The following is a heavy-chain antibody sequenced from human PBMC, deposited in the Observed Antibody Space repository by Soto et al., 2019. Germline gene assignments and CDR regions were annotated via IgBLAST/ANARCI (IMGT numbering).Heavy chain of an antibody. CDR3: ARDLEGGSFHNWFDP. J-gene: IGHJ5*02. V-gene: IGHV1-69*01. Sequence: QVQLVQSGAEVKKPGSSVKGSCKASGGTFSSYAISWVRQAPGQGLEWMGGIIPIFGTANYAQKFQGRVTITADESTSTAYMELSSLRSEDTAMYYCARDLEGGSFHNWFDPWGQGTLVTVSS. D-gene: IGHD2-15*01. CDR1: GGTFSSYA. CDR2: IIPIFGTA.